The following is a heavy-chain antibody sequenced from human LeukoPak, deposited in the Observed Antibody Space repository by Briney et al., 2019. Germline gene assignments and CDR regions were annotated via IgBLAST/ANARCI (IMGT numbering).Heavy chain of an antibody. Sequence: ASVKVSCKASGYTFTSHYMHWVRQAPGQGLEWMGIINPSGGSTSYAQKFQGRVTMTRDTSTSTVYMELSSLRSEDTAVYYCARAGDGYNYSPLLDYWGQGTLVTVSS. CDR1: GYTFTSHY. CDR3: ARAGDGYNYSPLLDY. D-gene: IGHD5-24*01. V-gene: IGHV1-46*01. CDR2: INPSGGST. J-gene: IGHJ4*02.